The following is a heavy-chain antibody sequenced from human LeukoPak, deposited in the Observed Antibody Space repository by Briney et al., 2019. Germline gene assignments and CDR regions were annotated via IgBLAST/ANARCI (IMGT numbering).Heavy chain of an antibody. V-gene: IGHV4-39*07. J-gene: IGHJ4*02. CDR2: VFYSGRT. CDR1: GGSISSSSHY. Sequence: SETLSLTCTVSGGSISSSSHYWGWIRQPPVKGLEWIASVFYSGRTYYSPSLKSRVTISVDTSKNQFSLRLSSVTAADTAVYYCARLGSGWSEIDYWGQGTLVTVSS. CDR3: ARLGSGWSEIDY. D-gene: IGHD6-19*01.